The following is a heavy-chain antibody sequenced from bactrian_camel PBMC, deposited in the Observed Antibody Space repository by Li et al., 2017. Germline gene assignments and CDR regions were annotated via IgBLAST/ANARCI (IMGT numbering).Heavy chain of an antibody. D-gene: IGHD3*01. Sequence: VQLVESGGGLVQPGGSLRLSCTASGFTFSDRSMNWVRQAPGKGLEWVSRINSGGTTYSADSVKGRFTVSRDNAKNTLYLQMNRLKTEDTAVYYCAVRVGDTWRAWGGWGQGTQVTVS. J-gene: IGHJ4*01. CDR3: AVRVGDTWRAWGG. CDR2: INSGGTT. V-gene: IGHV3S1*01. CDR1: GFTFSDRS.